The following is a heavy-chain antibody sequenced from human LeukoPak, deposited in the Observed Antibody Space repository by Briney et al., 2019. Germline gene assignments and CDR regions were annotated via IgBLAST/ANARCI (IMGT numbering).Heavy chain of an antibody. CDR1: GYTFTGYY. J-gene: IGHJ4*02. CDR3: ARDPDDILTGYIY. D-gene: IGHD3-9*01. V-gene: IGHV1-18*04. CDR2: ISAYNGHT. Sequence: ASVKVSCKASGYTFTGYYMHWVRQAPGQGLEWMGWISAYNGHTNYAQMLQGRVTMTTDTSTDTAYMELRSLRSDDTAVYYCARDPDDILTGYIYWGQGTLVTVSS.